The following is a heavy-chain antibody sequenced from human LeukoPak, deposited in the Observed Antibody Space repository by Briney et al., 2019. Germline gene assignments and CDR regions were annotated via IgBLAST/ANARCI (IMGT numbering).Heavy chain of an antibody. Sequence: ASETLSLTCAVSGYSISSGYYWGWIRQPPGKGLEWIGSIYHSGSTYYNPSLKSRVTISVDTSKNQFSLKPSSVTAADTAVYYCVSLLHQQDYWGQGTLVTVSS. D-gene: IGHD3-3*01. CDR2: IYHSGST. V-gene: IGHV4-38-2*01. J-gene: IGHJ4*02. CDR1: GYSISSGYY. CDR3: VSLLHQQDY.